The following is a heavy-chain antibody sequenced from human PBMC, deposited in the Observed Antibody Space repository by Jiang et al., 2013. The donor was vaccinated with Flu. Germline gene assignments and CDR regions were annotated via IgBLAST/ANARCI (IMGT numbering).Heavy chain of an antibody. J-gene: IGHJ3*02. D-gene: IGHD6-13*01. CDR3: ASGSSSWNHDAFDI. Sequence: GLVWVSRINSDGSSTSYADSVKGRFTISRDNAKNTLYLQMNSLRAEDTAVYYCASGSSSWNHDAFDIWGQGTMVTVSS. CDR2: INSDGSST. V-gene: IGHV3-74*01.